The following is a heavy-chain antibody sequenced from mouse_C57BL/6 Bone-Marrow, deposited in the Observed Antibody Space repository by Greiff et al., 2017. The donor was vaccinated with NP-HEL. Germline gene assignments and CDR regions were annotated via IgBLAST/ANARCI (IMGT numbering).Heavy chain of an antibody. CDR3: ARAIQRRLRPFAY. Sequence: VQLQQPGAELVKPGASVKLSCKASGYTFTSYWMHWVKQRPGQGLEWIGMIHPNSGSTNYNEKFKSKATLTVDKSSSTAYMQLSSLTSEDSAVYYCARAIQRRLRPFAYWGQGTLVTVSA. CDR1: GYTFTSYW. CDR2: IHPNSGST. J-gene: IGHJ3*01. D-gene: IGHD3-2*02. V-gene: IGHV1-64*01.